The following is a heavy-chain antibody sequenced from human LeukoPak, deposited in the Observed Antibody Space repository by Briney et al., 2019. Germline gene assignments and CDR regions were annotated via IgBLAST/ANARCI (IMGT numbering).Heavy chain of an antibody. D-gene: IGHD3-10*01. CDR1: GGSFSGYY. Sequence: SETLSLTCAVYGGSFSGYYWSWIRQPPGKGLEWIGEINHSGSTNYNPSLKSRVTISVDTSKNQFSLKLSSVTAADTAVYYCTYGSGSFWFDPWGQGTLVTVSS. CDR3: TYGSGSFWFDP. CDR2: INHSGST. J-gene: IGHJ5*02. V-gene: IGHV4-34*01.